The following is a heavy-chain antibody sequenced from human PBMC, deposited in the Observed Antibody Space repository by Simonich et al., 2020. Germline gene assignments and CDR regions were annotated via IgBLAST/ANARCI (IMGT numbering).Heavy chain of an antibody. CDR3: ARHLQLGPFDY. CDR1: GGSFSGYY. Sequence: QVQLQQWGAGLLKPSETLSLTCAVYGGSFSGYYWNWIRQPPGKGLEWFGEINHSGSNNYNPSLKSRVTISVDTSKNQFSLKLSSVTAADTAVYYCARHLQLGPFDYWGQGTLVTVSS. J-gene: IGHJ4*02. CDR2: INHSGSN. D-gene: IGHD1-1*01. V-gene: IGHV4-34*01.